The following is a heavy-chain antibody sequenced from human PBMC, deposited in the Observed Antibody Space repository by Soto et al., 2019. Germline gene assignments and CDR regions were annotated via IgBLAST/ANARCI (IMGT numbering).Heavy chain of an antibody. CDR2: ISKTGYT. Sequence: QAQLQASGPGLVKPSETLSLTCTVSSVSISSITNHYCSWIRQPPGKGLEWVGYISKTGYTSYNPSLTLLVRLSADTSMYSSTTELTSVSAARSALSYWAPPASVSSHGPLDLWGHRTTVTVSS. CDR3: APPASVSSHGPLDL. J-gene: IGHJ6*02. V-gene: IGHV4-59*08. CDR1: SVSISSITNHY.